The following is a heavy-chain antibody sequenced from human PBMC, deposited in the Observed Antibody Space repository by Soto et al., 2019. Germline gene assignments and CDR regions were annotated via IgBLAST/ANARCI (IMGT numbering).Heavy chain of an antibody. CDR1: GGSISSYY. CDR2: IYYSGST. Sequence: SETLSLTCTVSGGSISSYYWSWIRQPPGKGLEWIGYIYYSGSTNYNPSLKSRVTISVDTSKNQFSLKLTSVTAADTAVYYCVRYCSSTSCFAGRFDYWGQGTLVTVSS. V-gene: IGHV4-59*01. CDR3: VRYCSSTSCFAGRFDY. J-gene: IGHJ4*02. D-gene: IGHD2-2*01.